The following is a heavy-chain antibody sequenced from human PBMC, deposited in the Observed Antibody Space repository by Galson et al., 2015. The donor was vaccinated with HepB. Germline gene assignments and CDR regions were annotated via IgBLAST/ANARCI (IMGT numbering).Heavy chain of an antibody. J-gene: IGHJ5*02. V-gene: IGHV4-30-2*01. D-gene: IGHD2-2*01. CDR3: ANRYCTSTSCAFDP. Sequence: PSLTCAVSGGSIGSGGYSWSWIRQPPGKALEWIGYIYHSGSTYYNPSLKSRVTISLDRSKNHFSLKLTSVTAADTAVYYCANRYCTSTSCAFDPWGQGTLVTVSS. CDR1: GGSIGSGGYS. CDR2: IYHSGST.